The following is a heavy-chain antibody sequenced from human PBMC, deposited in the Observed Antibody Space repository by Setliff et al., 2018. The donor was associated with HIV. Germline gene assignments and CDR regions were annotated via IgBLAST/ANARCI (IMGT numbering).Heavy chain of an antibody. D-gene: IGHD3-10*01. CDR1: NGSISSHY. V-gene: IGHV4-59*08. Sequence: SETLFLTCTVSNGSISSHYWSWIRQPPGKGLEWIGNMYYSGSTNYNPSLKSRVTISVDTSKNQFSLKLSSVTAADTAVYYCARALDGSGFLLNYYYYGMDVWGQGTTVTVSS. J-gene: IGHJ6*02. CDR2: MYYSGST. CDR3: ARALDGSGFLLNYYYYGMDV.